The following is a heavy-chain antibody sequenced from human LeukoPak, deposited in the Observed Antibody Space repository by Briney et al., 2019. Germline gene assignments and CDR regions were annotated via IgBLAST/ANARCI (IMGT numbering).Heavy chain of an antibody. CDR2: ISSSSSTI. J-gene: IGHJ4*02. V-gene: IGHV3-48*01. CDR3: ASDFIWFGTTDY. Sequence: GGSLRLSCAASGFTFSSYSMNWVRQAPGKGLEWVAYISSSSSTIYYADSVKGRFTISRDNAKNSLYLQMNILRAEDTSVYDCASDFIWFGTTDYWGQGTLVTVSS. D-gene: IGHD3-10*01. CDR1: GFTFSSYS.